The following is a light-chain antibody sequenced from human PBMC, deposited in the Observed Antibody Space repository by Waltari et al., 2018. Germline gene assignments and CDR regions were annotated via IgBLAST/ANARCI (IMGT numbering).Light chain of an antibody. CDR3: CSYANMVTLFVV. CDR1: STDAGPHTY. CDR2: DVS. V-gene: IGLV2-14*03. J-gene: IGLJ2*01. Sequence: QSALTQPASVSGSPGQSITISCTGSSTDAGPHTYVSWYQQHPGKAPKLLIYDVSHRPSGISNRCSGSRSGDTASLTISGLQAEDEADYFCCSYANMVTLFVVFGGGTKLTVL.